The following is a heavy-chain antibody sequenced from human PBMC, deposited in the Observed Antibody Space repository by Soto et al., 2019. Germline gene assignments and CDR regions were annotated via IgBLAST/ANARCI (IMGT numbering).Heavy chain of an antibody. CDR1: GGSFSSYY. J-gene: IGHJ6*02. V-gene: IGHV4-59*01. D-gene: IGHD1-26*01. Sequence: PSETLSLTCTVSGGSFSSYYWSWIRQPPGKGLEWIGYIHNSVSTNYDPSLENRVTISVDTSENQFSLKLTSVTAADTAIYYCGRGRTGSYFTFVDVWGQGIKVTVSS. CDR3: GRGRTGSYFTFVDV. CDR2: IHNSVST.